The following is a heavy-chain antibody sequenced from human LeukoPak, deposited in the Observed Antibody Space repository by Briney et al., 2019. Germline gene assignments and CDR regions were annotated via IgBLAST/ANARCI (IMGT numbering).Heavy chain of an antibody. V-gene: IGHV3-74*01. D-gene: IGHD6-19*01. CDR2: IRRDGSFT. J-gene: IGHJ4*02. CDR3: AKNQGQWLVPVDY. Sequence: GGSLRLSCSATGFTSRSYWMHWVRQAPGKGLVWVSRIRRDGSFTSYADSVKGRFTISRDNAENTLYLQMNNLRAEDTALYYCAKNQGQWLVPVDYWGQGTLVTVSS. CDR1: GFTSRSYW.